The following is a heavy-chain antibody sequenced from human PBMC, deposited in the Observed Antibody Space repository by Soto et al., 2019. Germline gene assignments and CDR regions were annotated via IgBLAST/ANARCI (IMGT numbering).Heavy chain of an antibody. CDR3: ARDSEDIVLVPAAMHFDY. J-gene: IGHJ4*02. CDR2: ISYDGSNK. V-gene: IGHV3-30-3*01. Sequence: QVQLVESGGGVVQPGRSLRLSCAASGFTFSSYAMHWVRQAPGKGLEWVAVISYDGSNKYYADSVKGRFTISRDNFKNTLYLQMNSLRAEDTAVYYCARDSEDIVLVPAAMHFDYWGQGTLVTVSS. CDR1: GFTFSSYA. D-gene: IGHD2-2*01.